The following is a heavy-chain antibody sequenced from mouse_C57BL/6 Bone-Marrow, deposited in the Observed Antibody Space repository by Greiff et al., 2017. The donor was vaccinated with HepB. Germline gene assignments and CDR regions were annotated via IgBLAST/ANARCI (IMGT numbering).Heavy chain of an antibody. CDR1: GYTFTSYW. V-gene: IGHV1-59*01. CDR3: ARCWDDY. CDR2: IDPSDSYT. Sequence: QVQLQQPGAELVRPGTSVKLSCKASGYTFTSYWMHWVKQRPGQGLEWIGVIDPSDSYTNYNQKFKGKATLTVDTSSSTAYMQLSSLTSEDSAVYYCARCWDDYWGQGTTLTVSS. D-gene: IGHD4-1*01. J-gene: IGHJ2*01.